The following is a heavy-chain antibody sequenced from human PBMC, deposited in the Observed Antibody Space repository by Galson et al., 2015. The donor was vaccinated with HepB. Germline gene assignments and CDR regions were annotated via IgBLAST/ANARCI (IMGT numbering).Heavy chain of an antibody. D-gene: IGHD3-22*01. V-gene: IGHV1-2*06. CDR3: ASGGSEYYYYSSGYYYYYYYMDV. CDR2: SNPNSGGT. CDR1: GYTFTGYY. Sequence: SVKVSCKASGYTFTGYYMHWFRQAPGQGLEWMGRSNPNSGGTNYAQKFQGRVTMTRDTSISTAYMELSRLRSDDTAVYYCASGGSEYYYYSSGYYYYYYYMDVWGKGTTVTVSS. J-gene: IGHJ6*03.